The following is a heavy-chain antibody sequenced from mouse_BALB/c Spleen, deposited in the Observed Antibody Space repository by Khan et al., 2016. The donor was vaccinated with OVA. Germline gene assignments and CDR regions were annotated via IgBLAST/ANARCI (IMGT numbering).Heavy chain of an antibody. CDR1: GYSITSDYA. V-gene: IGHV3-2*02. CDR2: ISYSGST. Sequence: VQLKQSGPGLVKPSQSLSLTCTVTGYSITSDYAWNWIRQFPGNKLEWMGYISYSGSTSYNPSLKSRISFTRDTSKNQFFLQLNSVTTEDTATYYCARSIMANWGQGTTLTVSS. CDR3: ARSIMAN. J-gene: IGHJ2*01.